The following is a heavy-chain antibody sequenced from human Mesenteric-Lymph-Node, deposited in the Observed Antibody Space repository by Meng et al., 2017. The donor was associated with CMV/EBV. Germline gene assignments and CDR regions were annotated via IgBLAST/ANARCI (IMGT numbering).Heavy chain of an antibody. J-gene: IGHJ5*02. V-gene: IGHV3-9*01. D-gene: IGHD2-2*01. CDR2: ISWNSGSI. CDR3: AKEACTSTSCFHNWFDP. Sequence: LSLTCAASGFTFDDYAMHWVRQAPGKGLEWVSGISWNSGSIGYADSVKGRFTISRDNARNSLYLQMNSLRAEDTALYYCAKEACTSTSCFHNWFDPWGQGTLVTVSS. CDR1: GFTFDDYA.